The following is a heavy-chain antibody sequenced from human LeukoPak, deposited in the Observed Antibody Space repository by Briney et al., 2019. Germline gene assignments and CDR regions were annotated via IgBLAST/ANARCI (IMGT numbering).Heavy chain of an antibody. Sequence: GGSLRLSCAASGFTFSSYWMSWVRQAPGKGLEWVANIKQDASEKYYVDSVKGRFTISRDNAKNSLYLQMNSLRAEDTAVYYCARSSMATMYYFDYWGQGTLVTVSS. V-gene: IGHV3-7*01. CDR3: ARSSMATMYYFDY. CDR1: GFTFSSYW. D-gene: IGHD5-24*01. CDR2: IKQDASEK. J-gene: IGHJ4*02.